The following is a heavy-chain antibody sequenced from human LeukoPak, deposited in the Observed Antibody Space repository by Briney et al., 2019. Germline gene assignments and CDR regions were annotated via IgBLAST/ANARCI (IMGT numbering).Heavy chain of an antibody. CDR3: ARDLVPYDYVWGSYSD. V-gene: IGHV4-59*01. CDR1: GGSISSYY. D-gene: IGHD3-16*01. CDR2: IYDSGST. Sequence: KPSETLSLTCIVSGGSISSYYWSWIRQPPGKGLEWIGHIYDSGSTNYNPSLKSRVTMSVDTSKNQFSLKLTSVTPADTAVYYCARDLVPYDYVWGSYSDWGQGTLVTVSS. J-gene: IGHJ4*02.